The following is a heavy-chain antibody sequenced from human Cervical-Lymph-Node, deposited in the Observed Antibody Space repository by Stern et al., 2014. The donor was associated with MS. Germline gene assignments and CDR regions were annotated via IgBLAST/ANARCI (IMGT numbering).Heavy chain of an antibody. Sequence: EYGPTLVKPTQTLKLTCTFSGFSLSTSGVGVGWIRQPPGQALEWLALIYWDDDKRYSPSLKSRLTITKDTSKNQVVLTMTNMDPVDTATYYCAHEDTAMVMGYWGQGTLVTVSS. D-gene: IGHD5-18*01. J-gene: IGHJ4*02. CDR1: GFSLSTSGVG. CDR3: AHEDTAMVMGY. CDR2: IYWDDDK. V-gene: IGHV2-5*02.